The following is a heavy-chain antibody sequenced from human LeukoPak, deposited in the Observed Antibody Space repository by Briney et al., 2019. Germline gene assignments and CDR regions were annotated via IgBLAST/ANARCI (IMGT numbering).Heavy chain of an antibody. Sequence: GASLKLSCKASGYTFGAYAIHWVRQAPGQGLEWISRINPSRGDTDYAETFKDWVTMTRDTAINTAYMYLSRLKSDDTAIYYCASESRHVDGWGGMDVWGKGTTVTVSS. D-gene: IGHD3-9*01. CDR3: ASESRHVDGWGGMDV. J-gene: IGHJ6*04. CDR2: INPSRGDT. CDR1: GYTFGAYA. V-gene: IGHV1-2*04.